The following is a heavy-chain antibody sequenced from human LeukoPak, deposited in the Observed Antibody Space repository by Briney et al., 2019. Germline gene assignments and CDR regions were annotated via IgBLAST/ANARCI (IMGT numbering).Heavy chain of an antibody. V-gene: IGHV3-33*03. CDR3: ATDWAWGGFEH. J-gene: IGHJ4*02. D-gene: IGHD3-16*01. CDR1: GFTFSNYA. CDR2: IRHDGSGI. Sequence: GGSLRLSCAASGFTFSNYAMHWVRQAPGKRLEWVAVIRHDGSGIYYADSVKGRFTVSRDNAKSTLYLQMNSVRAEDTAVYYCATDWAWGGFEHWGQGALVTVSS.